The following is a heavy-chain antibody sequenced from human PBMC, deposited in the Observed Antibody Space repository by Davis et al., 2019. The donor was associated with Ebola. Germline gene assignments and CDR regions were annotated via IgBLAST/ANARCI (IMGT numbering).Heavy chain of an antibody. CDR1: GDSVSSNSAA. Sequence: HPQTPSLTCAISGDSVSSNSAAWNWLRQSPSRGLEWLGRTYYRSKWYNDYAVSVKSRITINPDTSKNQFSLQLNSVTPEDTAVYYCARGETYYDILTGYYPFDYWGQGTLVTVSS. CDR3: ARGETYYDILTGYYPFDY. D-gene: IGHD3-9*01. CDR2: TYYRSKWYN. J-gene: IGHJ4*02. V-gene: IGHV6-1*01.